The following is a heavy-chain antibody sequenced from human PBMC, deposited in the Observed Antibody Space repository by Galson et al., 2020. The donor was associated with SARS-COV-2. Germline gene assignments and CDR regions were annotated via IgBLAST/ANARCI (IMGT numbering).Heavy chain of an antibody. V-gene: IGHV1-24*01. CDR3: ATAPVVHCTNGVCSPFRPNWFDP. CDR2: FDPEDGET. D-gene: IGHD2-8*01. CDR1: GYTLTELS. Sequence: ASVKVSCKVSGYTLTELSMHWVRQAPGKGLEWMGGFDPEDGETIYAQKFQGRVTMTEDTSTDTAYMELSSLRSEDTAVYYCATAPVVHCTNGVCSPFRPNWFDPWGQGTLVTVSS. J-gene: IGHJ5*02.